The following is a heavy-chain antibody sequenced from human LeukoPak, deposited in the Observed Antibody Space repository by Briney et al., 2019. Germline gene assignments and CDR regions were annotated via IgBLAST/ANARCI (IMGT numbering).Heavy chain of an antibody. J-gene: IGHJ5*02. D-gene: IGHD3-3*01. CDR2: INPNSGGT. CDR3: ARVQTYYDFWSRLFDP. V-gene: IGHV1-2*02. CDR1: GYTFTGYY. Sequence: APVKVSCKASGYTFTGYYMHWVRQAPGQGLEWMGWINPNSGGTNYAQKFQGRVTMTRDTSISTAYMELSRLRSDDTAVYYCARVQTYYDFWSRLFDPWGQGTLVTVSS.